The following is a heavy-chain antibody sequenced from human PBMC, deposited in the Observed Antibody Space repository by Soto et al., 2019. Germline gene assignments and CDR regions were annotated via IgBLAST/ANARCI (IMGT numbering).Heavy chain of an antibody. V-gene: IGHV3-21*01. J-gene: IGHJ5*01. CDR3: ARDSYSSLFDS. Sequence: GGSLRLSCVASGFTLSSFSMGWIRQTPGKGLEWVSSITTGNDYISYADSVKGRFTISRDNAKNSLFLQMNSLKADDTALYFCARDSYSSLFDSWGQGTLVTVSS. CDR2: ITTGNDYI. D-gene: IGHD6-19*01. CDR1: GFTLSSFS.